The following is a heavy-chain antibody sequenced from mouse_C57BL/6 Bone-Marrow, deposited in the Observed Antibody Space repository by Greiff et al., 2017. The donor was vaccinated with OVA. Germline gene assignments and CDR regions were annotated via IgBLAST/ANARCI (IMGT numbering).Heavy chain of an antibody. V-gene: IGHV1-81*01. CDR1: GYTFTSYG. CDR3: ARRREWYLDY. D-gene: IGHD2-1*01. Sequence: QVQLQQSGAELARPGASVKLSCKASGYTFTSYGISWVKQRPGQGLEWIGEIYPRSGNTYYTEKFKGKATLTADKSSSTAYMQLSSLTSEDTAIYYCARRREWYLDYWGQGTTLTVSS. J-gene: IGHJ2*01. CDR2: IYPRSGNT.